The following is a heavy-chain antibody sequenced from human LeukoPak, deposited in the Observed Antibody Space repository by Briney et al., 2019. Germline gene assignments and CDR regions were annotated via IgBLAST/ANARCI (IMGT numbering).Heavy chain of an antibody. CDR2: INHSGST. D-gene: IGHD3-22*01. CDR3: ARPYYDSSGFRH. CDR1: GGSFSGYY. V-gene: IGHV4-34*01. J-gene: IGHJ4*02. Sequence: SETLSLTCAVYGGSFSGYYWSWIRKPPGKGLEWIGEINHSGSTNYNPSLKSRVTISVDTSKNQFSLKLSSVTAADTAVYYCARPYYDSSGFRHWGQGTLVTVSS.